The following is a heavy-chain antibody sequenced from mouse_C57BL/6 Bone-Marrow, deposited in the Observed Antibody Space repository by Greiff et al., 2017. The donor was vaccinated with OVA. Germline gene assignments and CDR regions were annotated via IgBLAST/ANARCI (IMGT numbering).Heavy chain of an antibody. V-gene: IGHV5-9*01. CDR1: GFTFSSYT. CDR2: ISGGGGNT. Sequence: EVKLMESGGGLVKPGGSLKLSCAASGFTFSSYTMSWVRQTPAKRLAWVATISGGGGNTYYPDSVKGRFTISRDNAKNTLYLQMRSLRSEDTALYYCAELELEFAYWGQGTLVTVSA. CDR3: AELELEFAY. D-gene: IGHD4-1*01. J-gene: IGHJ3*01.